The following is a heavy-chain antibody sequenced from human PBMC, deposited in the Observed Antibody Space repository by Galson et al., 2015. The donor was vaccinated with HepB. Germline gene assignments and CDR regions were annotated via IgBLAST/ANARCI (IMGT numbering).Heavy chain of an antibody. CDR3: AREDSYGYGNAFDI. Sequence: SLRLSCAASRFTFSSYAMHWVRQAPGKGLEWVAVISYDGSNKYYADSVKGRFTISRDNSKNTLYLQMNSLRAEDTAVFYCAREDSYGYGNAFDIWGQGTMVTVSS. CDR1: RFTFSSYA. D-gene: IGHD5-18*01. V-gene: IGHV3-30-3*01. J-gene: IGHJ3*02. CDR2: ISYDGSNK.